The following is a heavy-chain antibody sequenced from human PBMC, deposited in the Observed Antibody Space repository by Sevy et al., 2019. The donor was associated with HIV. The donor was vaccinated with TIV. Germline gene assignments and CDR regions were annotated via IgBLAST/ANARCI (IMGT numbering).Heavy chain of an antibody. D-gene: IGHD5-12*01. Sequence: SETLSLTCTVSGGPISVYYWSWIRQPPGKGLEYIGYVYYTGSTNYNPSLKNRVTISVDTSNNQFSLKLTSVTAADTAVHYCARAPPVPSGDESLDWFDPWGQGTLVTVSS. J-gene: IGHJ5*02. CDR2: VYYTGST. CDR1: GGPISVYY. CDR3: ARAPPVPSGDESLDWFDP. V-gene: IGHV4-59*01.